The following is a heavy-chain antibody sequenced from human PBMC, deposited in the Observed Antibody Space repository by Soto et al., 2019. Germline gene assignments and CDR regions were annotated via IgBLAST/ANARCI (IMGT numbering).Heavy chain of an antibody. CDR3: AKPHGTVVVVAANRAAFDI. V-gene: IGHV3-23*01. Sequence: VGSLRLSCASSVFTFSSYAMSCVRHSPGKWLEWVSAISGSGGSTYYADSVKGRFTISRDNSKNTLYLQMNSLRAEDTAVYYCAKPHGTVVVVAANRAAFDIWGQGTMGSVS. J-gene: IGHJ3*02. CDR1: VFTFSSYA. D-gene: IGHD2-15*01. CDR2: ISGSGGST.